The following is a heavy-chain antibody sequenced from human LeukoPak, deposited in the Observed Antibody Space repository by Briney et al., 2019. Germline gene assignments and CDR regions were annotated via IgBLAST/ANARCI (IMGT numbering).Heavy chain of an antibody. J-gene: IGHJ2*01. CDR2: IKQDGSEK. CDR3: ARGRLVGATVWYFDL. D-gene: IGHD1-26*01. CDR1: GFTFSNYW. Sequence: GGSLRLSCAASGFTFSNYWMSWVRQAPGKGLEWVANIKQDGSEKHYVDSVKGRFTISRDNARNSLYLQMNSLRAEDTAVYYCARGRLVGATVWYFDLWGRGTLVTVSS. V-gene: IGHV3-7*01.